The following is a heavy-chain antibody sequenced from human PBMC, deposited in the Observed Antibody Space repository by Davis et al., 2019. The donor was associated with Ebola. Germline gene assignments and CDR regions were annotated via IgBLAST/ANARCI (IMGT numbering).Heavy chain of an antibody. CDR3: AKVKQDIVVVVAATGEYFDY. D-gene: IGHD2-15*01. CDR2: INPSGGST. J-gene: IGHJ4*02. V-gene: IGHV1-46*01. Sequence: ASVKVSCKASGYTFTSYYMQWVRQAPGQGLEWMGIINPSGGSTTYAQKFQGRVTMTRDTSTTTVYMELSSLRSEDTAIYYCAKVKQDIVVVVAATGEYFDYWGQGTLVTVSS. CDR1: GYTFTSYY.